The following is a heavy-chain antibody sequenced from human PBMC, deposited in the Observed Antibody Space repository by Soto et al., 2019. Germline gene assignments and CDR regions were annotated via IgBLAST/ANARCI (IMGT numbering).Heavy chain of an antibody. CDR2: VYYSGIT. D-gene: IGHD1-20*01. CDR3: ARTRDNNINYYYALDV. J-gene: IGHJ6*02. Sequence: PSGTLALTCTVSGASVSSPTHYWDWIRQSPGKGLEWIGVVYYSGITNYKPSLKRRVTIFLDTAKDQFSLRLTSVTAADTAVYYCARTRDNNINYYYALDVWGQGTTVTVSS. V-gene: IGHV4-61*01. CDR1: GASVSSPTHY.